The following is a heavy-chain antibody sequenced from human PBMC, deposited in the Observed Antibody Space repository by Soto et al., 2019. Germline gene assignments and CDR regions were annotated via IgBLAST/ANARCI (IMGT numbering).Heavy chain of an antibody. V-gene: IGHV4-4*07. CDR1: GGSISSYY. Sequence: SETLSLTCSVSGGSISSYYWSWIRQPAGKGLEWIGRIYPSGSTNYNPSLKSRVTMSVDTSKNQFSLKLSSVTAADTAVDYGARVSAGTGYYYGMDVWGQGTTVTVSS. J-gene: IGHJ6*02. D-gene: IGHD3-10*01. CDR3: ARVSAGTGYYYGMDV. CDR2: IYPSGST.